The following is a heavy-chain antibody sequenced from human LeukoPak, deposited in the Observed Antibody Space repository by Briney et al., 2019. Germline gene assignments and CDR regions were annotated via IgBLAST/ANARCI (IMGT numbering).Heavy chain of an antibody. CDR1: GVTFDDYA. CDR3: AKGGYYDFWSGYYTDNAYYYYGMDV. Sequence: GGSLRLSCAASGVTFDDYAMHWVRQAPGKGLEWVSGISWNSGSIGYADSVKGRFTISRDNAKNSLYLQMNSLRAEDTALYYCAKGGYYDFWSGYYTDNAYYYYGMDVWGQGTTVTVSS. J-gene: IGHJ6*02. CDR2: ISWNSGSI. V-gene: IGHV3-9*01. D-gene: IGHD3-3*01.